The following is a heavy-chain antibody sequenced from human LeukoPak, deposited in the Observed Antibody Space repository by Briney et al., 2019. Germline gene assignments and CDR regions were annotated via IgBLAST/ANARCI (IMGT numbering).Heavy chain of an antibody. CDR1: GFTFSSYA. J-gene: IGHJ4*01. D-gene: IGHD6-6*01. CDR3: AKSRSSIAAALNY. CDR2: ISGSGGSGGST. Sequence: QAGGSLRLSCAASGFTFSSYAMSWVRQAPGKGLEWVSTISGSGGSGGSTYYADSVKGRFTISRDNSNNTLYLQMNSLRAEDTAVYYCAKSRSSIAAALNYWGQEPWSPSPQ. V-gene: IGHV3-23*01.